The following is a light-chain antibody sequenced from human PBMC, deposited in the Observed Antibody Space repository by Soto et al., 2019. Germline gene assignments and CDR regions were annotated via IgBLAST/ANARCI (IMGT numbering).Light chain of an antibody. Sequence: QSVLTQPASVSGSPGQSITVSCTGTSSDVGAYNYVSWYQQHPGKAPKLIIYEVSYRPSGVSGRFSGSKSGNTASLTISGLQADDEADYYCSSYTTTNTRFLFGGGTQLTVL. CDR1: SSDVGAYNY. V-gene: IGLV2-14*01. CDR2: EVS. J-gene: IGLJ3*02. CDR3: SSYTTTNTRFL.